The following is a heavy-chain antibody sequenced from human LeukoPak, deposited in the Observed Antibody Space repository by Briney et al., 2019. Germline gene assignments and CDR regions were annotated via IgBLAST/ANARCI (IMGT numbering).Heavy chain of an antibody. CDR2: IYTSGST. Sequence: PSETLSLTCTVSGGSISSYYWSWIRQPAGKGLEWIGRIYTSGSTNYNPSLKSRGSMSVDTANNQFSLKLSYVTAAVTAVYFCASLRAAGTIDYWGQGTLVTVCS. D-gene: IGHD6-13*01. J-gene: IGHJ4*02. CDR3: ASLRAAGTIDY. CDR1: GGSISSYY. V-gene: IGHV4-4*07.